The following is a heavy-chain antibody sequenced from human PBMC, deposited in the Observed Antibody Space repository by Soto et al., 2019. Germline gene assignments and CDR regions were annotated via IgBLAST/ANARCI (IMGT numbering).Heavy chain of an antibody. V-gene: IGHV4-30-2*06. CDR1: GGSITSGGYS. Sequence: QLQLQESGSGLVKPSQTLSLTCTVSGGSITSGGYSWTWIRQSPGKGLEWIGYTYQSGSAYYNPALQSRVTISVDRSKNQFSLNLTSVTAADTAVYYCARDYYGMDVWGQVTTVTVSS. CDR2: TYQSGSA. CDR3: ARDYYGMDV. J-gene: IGHJ6*02.